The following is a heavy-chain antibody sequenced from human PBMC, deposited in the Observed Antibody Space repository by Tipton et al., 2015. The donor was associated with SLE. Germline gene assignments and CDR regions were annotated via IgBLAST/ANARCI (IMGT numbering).Heavy chain of an antibody. V-gene: IGHV4-59*01. Sequence: TLSLTCTVSGDSISSYYWSWIRQPPGKGLEWIGSIDYGGSTNYNPSLKSRVTISVHTSKSQFSLKLSSVTAADTAVYYCARRRVVSGAAFDIWGQGTMVTVSS. D-gene: IGHD4-23*01. CDR3: ARRRVVSGAAFDI. CDR1: GDSISSYY. J-gene: IGHJ3*02. CDR2: IDYGGST.